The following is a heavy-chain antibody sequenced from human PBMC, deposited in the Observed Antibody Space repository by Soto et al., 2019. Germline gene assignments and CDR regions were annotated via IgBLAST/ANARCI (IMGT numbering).Heavy chain of an antibody. D-gene: IGHD3-3*01. CDR3: ARGVNSDYDFWSGYPYYFDY. Sequence: QVQLVQSGAEVKKPGASVKVSCKASGYTFTSYGISWVRQAPGQGLEWMGWISAYNGNTNYAQKLQGRVTMTTDTTTSTAYMELRSLISDDTAVYYCARGVNSDYDFWSGYPYYFDYWGQGTLVTVSS. CDR2: ISAYNGNT. J-gene: IGHJ4*02. CDR1: GYTFTSYG. V-gene: IGHV1-18*01.